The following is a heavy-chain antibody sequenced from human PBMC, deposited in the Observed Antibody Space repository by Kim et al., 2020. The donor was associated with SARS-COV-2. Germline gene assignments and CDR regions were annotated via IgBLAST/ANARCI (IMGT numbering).Heavy chain of an antibody. V-gene: IGHV3-15*01. CDR1: GFTFSNAW. J-gene: IGHJ1*01. Sequence: GGSLRLSCAASGFTFSNAWMSWVRQAPGKGLEWVGRIKSKTDGGTTDYAAPVKGRFTISRDDSKNTLYLQMNSLKTEDTAVYYCTTSKSSSSWYGTEYFQHWGQGTLVTVSS. CDR3: TTSKSSSSWYGTEYFQH. CDR2: IKSKTDGGTT. D-gene: IGHD6-13*01.